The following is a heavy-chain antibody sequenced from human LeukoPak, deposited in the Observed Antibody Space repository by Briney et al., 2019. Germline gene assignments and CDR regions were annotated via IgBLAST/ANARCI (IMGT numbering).Heavy chain of an antibody. V-gene: IGHV3-23*01. D-gene: IGHD7-27*01. CDR2: ITGSSTWT. J-gene: IGHJ2*01. Sequence: GGSLRLSCAASGFTFRTYGMTWVRQAPGKGLEWVSGITGSSTWTYYADSVRGRFTISRDNSKNTLHLQMNNLTADDTAIYYCARELVSLGTGYFDLWGRGTLVTVSS. CDR3: ARELVSLGTGYFDL. CDR1: GFTFRTYG.